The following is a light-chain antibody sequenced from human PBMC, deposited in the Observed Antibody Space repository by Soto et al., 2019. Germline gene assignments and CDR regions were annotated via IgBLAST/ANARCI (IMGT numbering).Light chain of an antibody. CDR3: CSYAADYSLV. V-gene: IGLV2-11*01. Sequence: QSVLTQPRSVSASPGQSVTISCTGTSSNVGDYNYVSWYQQNPGKAPKLMIYDASKRPSGVPDRFSGSKSGNAASLTISGLQADDEADYYCCSYAADYSLVFGGRTKLTVL. CDR2: DAS. J-gene: IGLJ3*02. CDR1: SSNVGDYNY.